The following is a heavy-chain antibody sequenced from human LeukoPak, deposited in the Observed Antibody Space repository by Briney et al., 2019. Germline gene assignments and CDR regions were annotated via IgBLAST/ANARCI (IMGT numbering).Heavy chain of an antibody. J-gene: IGHJ4*02. CDR3: ARARAGESYGDY. V-gene: IGHV3-48*04. D-gene: IGHD5-18*01. Sequence: GGSLRLSCAASGFTFSSYSMNWVRQAPGKGLEWVSYISSSGSTIYYAYSVKGRFTISRDNAKNSLYLQMNSLRAEDTAVYYCARARAGESYGDYWGQGTLVTVSS. CDR2: ISSSGSTI. CDR1: GFTFSSYS.